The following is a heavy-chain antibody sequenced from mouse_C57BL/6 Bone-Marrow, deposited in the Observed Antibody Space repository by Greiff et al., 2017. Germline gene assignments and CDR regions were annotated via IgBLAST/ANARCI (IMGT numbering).Heavy chain of an antibody. V-gene: IGHV5-6*01. CDR3: ARQTLVITTVVGEYFDV. J-gene: IGHJ1*03. CDR1: GFTFSSYG. D-gene: IGHD1-1*01. Sequence: EVKLMESGGDLVKPGGSLKLSCAASGFTFSSYGMSWVRQTPDKRLEWVATISSGGSYTYYPDSVKGRFTISRDNAKNTLYLQMSSLKSEDTAMYYCARQTLVITTVVGEYFDVWGTGTTVTVSS. CDR2: ISSGGSYT.